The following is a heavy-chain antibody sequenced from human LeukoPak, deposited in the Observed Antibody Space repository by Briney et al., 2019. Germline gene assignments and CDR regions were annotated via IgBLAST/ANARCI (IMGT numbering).Heavy chain of an antibody. V-gene: IGHV4-39*07. CDR2: IYYSGST. CDR3: ARERYSGSYPLDY. D-gene: IGHD1-26*01. Sequence: PSETLSLTCTVSGGSISSSSYYWGWIRQPPGRGLEWIGSIYYSGSTYYNPSLKSRVTISVDTSKNQFSLKLSSVTAADTAVYYCARERYSGSYPLDYWGQGTLVTVSS. CDR1: GGSISSSSYY. J-gene: IGHJ4*02.